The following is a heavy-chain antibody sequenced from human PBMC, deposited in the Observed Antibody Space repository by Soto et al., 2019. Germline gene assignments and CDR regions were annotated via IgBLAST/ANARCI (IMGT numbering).Heavy chain of an antibody. J-gene: IGHJ4*02. Sequence: PGGSLRLSCAASGFTFDDYAMHWVRQAPGKGLEWVSGISWNSGSIGYADSVKGRFTISRDNAKNSLYLQMNSLRAEDTALYYCAKDIGRGIQLWPRPSGAYDYWGQGTLVTAPQ. CDR3: AKDIGRGIQLWPRPSGAYDY. V-gene: IGHV3-9*01. D-gene: IGHD5-18*01. CDR2: ISWNSGSI. CDR1: GFTFDDYA.